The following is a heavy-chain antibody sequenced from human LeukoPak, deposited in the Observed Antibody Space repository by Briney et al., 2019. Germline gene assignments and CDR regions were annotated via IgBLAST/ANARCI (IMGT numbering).Heavy chain of an antibody. V-gene: IGHV3-74*01. CDR3: AREDSYYDILTGIYYYYYMDV. J-gene: IGHJ6*03. CDR1: GFTFSSYW. Sequence: PGGSLRLSCAASGFTFSSYWMHWVRQAPGRGLVWVSRINSDGSSTSYADSVKGRFTISRDNAKNTLYLQMNSLRAEDTAVYYCAREDSYYDILTGIYYYYYMDVWGKGTTVTVSS. D-gene: IGHD3-9*01. CDR2: INSDGSST.